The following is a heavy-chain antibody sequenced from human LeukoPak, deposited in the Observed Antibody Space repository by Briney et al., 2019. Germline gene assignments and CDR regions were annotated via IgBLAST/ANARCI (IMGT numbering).Heavy chain of an antibody. D-gene: IGHD6-13*01. CDR1: GGSISSSSYY. Sequence: PSETLSLTCTVSGGSISSSSYYWGWIRQPPGKGLEWIGSIYYSGSTYYNPSLKSRVTISVDTSKNQFSLKLSSVTAADTAVYYCAGSWYGGGGDYWGQGTLVTVPS. CDR2: IYYSGST. V-gene: IGHV4-39*01. J-gene: IGHJ4*02. CDR3: AGSWYGGGGDY.